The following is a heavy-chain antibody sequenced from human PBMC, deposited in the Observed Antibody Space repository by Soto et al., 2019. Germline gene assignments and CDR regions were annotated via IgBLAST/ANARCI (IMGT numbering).Heavy chain of an antibody. J-gene: IGHJ4*02. D-gene: IGHD1-7*01. V-gene: IGHV4-34*01. CDR3: ARYITGTNGHFDY. CDR1: CGSFIGYY. Sequence: XXTLSLTCAVYCGSFIGYYWSWIRQPPGKGLEWIGEIXHSGSXNYNTYIKSRXXISVDKSXXQFYMKLSSVTAAETAVYYCARYITGTNGHFDYWGQGTLVTVSS. CDR2: IXHSGSX.